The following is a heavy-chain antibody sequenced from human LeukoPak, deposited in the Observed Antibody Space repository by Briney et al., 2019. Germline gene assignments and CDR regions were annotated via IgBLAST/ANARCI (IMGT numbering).Heavy chain of an antibody. V-gene: IGHV1-2*02. Sequence: ASVKVSCKASGYTFTGYYLHWVRQAPGQGLEWMGWINPNSGATNYAQKFQGRVTMTRDTSISTAHMELSRLRSDDTAVYYCASDTYYYDSSGYYIGYWGQGTLVTVSS. CDR2: INPNSGAT. D-gene: IGHD3-22*01. CDR1: GYTFTGYY. J-gene: IGHJ4*02. CDR3: ASDTYYYDSSGYYIGY.